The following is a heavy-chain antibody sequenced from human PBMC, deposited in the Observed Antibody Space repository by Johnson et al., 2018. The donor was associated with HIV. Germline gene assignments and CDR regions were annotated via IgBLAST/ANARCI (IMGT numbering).Heavy chain of an antibody. CDR2: IKSKTDGGTT. J-gene: IGHJ3*02. V-gene: IGHV3-15*01. D-gene: IGHD3-9*01. Sequence: VQLVESGGGLVKPGGSLRLSCAASGFTFSDYYMSWIRQAPGKGLEWVGRIKSKTDGGTTDYAAPVKGRFTISRDNSKNKLYLQMNSLRAEDTAVYYCAKSTSLGGAGYQPHDAFDIWGQGTMVTVSS. CDR3: AKSTSLGGAGYQPHDAFDI. CDR1: GFTFSDYY.